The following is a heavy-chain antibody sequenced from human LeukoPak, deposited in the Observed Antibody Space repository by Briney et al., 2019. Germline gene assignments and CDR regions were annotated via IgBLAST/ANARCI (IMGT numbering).Heavy chain of an antibody. CDR3: AKVPDPYGDYAVFDP. J-gene: IGHJ5*02. D-gene: IGHD4-17*01. CDR1: GFTFSSYG. Sequence: GGSLRLSCAASGFTFSSYGTHWVRQAPGKGLEWVAFIRYDGSNKYYADSVKGRFTISRDNSKNTLYLQMNSLRAEDTAVYYCAKVPDPYGDYAVFDPWGQGTLVTVSS. CDR2: IRYDGSNK. V-gene: IGHV3-30*02.